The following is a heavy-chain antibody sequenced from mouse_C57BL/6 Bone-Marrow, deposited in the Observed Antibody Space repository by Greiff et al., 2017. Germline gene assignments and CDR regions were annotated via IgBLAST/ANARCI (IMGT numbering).Heavy chain of an antibody. J-gene: IGHJ1*03. Sequence: QVKLQQPGAELVMPGASVKLSCKASGYTFTSYWMHWVKQRPGQGLEWIGEIAPSDSYTNYNQKLKGKSTLTVDKSSSTAYMQLSSLTAEDSAVYYCARYGWYIDVWGTGTTVNVSS. D-gene: IGHD1-1*02. V-gene: IGHV1-69*01. CDR2: IAPSDSYT. CDR1: GYTFTSYW. CDR3: ARYGWYIDV.